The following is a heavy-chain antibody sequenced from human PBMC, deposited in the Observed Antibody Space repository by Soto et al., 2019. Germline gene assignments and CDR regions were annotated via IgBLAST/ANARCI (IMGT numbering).Heavy chain of an antibody. D-gene: IGHD6-13*01. CDR3: AAHWCGSSCRQGYFDY. CDR1: GGTFSSYA. V-gene: IGHV1-69*01. J-gene: IGHJ4*02. Sequence: QVQLVQSGAEVKKPGSSVKVSCKASGGTFSSYAISWVRQAPGQGLEWMGGIIPIFGTAKYAQKFQGRVTITADESTSTAYMELSSLRSEDTAVYYCAAHWCGSSCRQGYFDYWGQGTLVTVSS. CDR2: IIPIFGTA.